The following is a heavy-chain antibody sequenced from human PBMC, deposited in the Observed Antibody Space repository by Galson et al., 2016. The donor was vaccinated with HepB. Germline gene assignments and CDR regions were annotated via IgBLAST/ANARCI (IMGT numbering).Heavy chain of an antibody. CDR1: GFSLSSRRMG. J-gene: IGHJ4*02. CDR3: AHRQQNPGQNDNNNYGFGS. D-gene: IGHD4-11*01. V-gene: IGHV2-5*01. CDR2: IYWNDEK. Sequence: PALVKPTQTLTLTCTFSGFSLSSRRMGVGWIRQSPGKALEWLAVIYWNDEKHYSPSLESRVPIIRDTPKNQVVLTMTRMDPVETATYNCAHRQQNPGQNDNNNYGFGSWGQGALVTVSS.